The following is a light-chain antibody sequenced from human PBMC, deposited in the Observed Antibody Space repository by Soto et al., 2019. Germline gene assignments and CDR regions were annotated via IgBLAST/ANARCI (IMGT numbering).Light chain of an antibody. CDR1: SSNIGAGSD. J-gene: IGLJ2*01. CDR2: GNS. Sequence: QSVLTQPPSVSGAPGQRVTISCTGSSSNIGAGSDVHWYQQLPGTATKLLIYGNSNRPSGVPDRFSGSKSGTSASLAITGLQAEDEADYYCQSYDSSLSGVVFGGGTQLTVL. V-gene: IGLV1-40*01. CDR3: QSYDSSLSGVV.